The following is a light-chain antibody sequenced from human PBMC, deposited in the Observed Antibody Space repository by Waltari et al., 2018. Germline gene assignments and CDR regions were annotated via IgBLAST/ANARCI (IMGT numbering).Light chain of an antibody. Sequence: DIPLTQSPYFMSASVGDTVTITCRASQGISNHLAWYQQKPGKAPKLLIYLASTLQSGVPSRFSGSGSGTEFTLTISSLQPEDFATYYCQQLNSYPRTFGQGTKVEIK. J-gene: IGKJ1*01. CDR2: LAS. V-gene: IGKV1-9*01. CDR3: QQLNSYPRT. CDR1: QGISNH.